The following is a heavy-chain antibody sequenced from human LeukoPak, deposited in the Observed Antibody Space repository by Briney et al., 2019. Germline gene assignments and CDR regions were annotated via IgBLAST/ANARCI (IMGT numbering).Heavy chain of an antibody. CDR1: GYAFTGHY. V-gene: IGHV1-2*02. J-gene: IGHJ5*02. D-gene: IGHD6-19*01. Sequence: ASVKVSCKASGYAFTGHYMHWVRQAPGQGPEWMGWIDLNSGGTDYAQRCQGRVTMTRDTSINTIYMELSSLRSDGTAVYYCARERVSVAGWFDPWGQGTLVTVSS. CDR2: IDLNSGGT. CDR3: ARERVSVAGWFDP.